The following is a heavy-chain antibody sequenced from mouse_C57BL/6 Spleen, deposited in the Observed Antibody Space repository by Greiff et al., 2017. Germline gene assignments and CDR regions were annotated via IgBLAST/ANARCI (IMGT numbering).Heavy chain of an antibody. CDR1: GYAFSSSW. Sequence: QVQLQQSGPELVKPGASVKISCKASGYAFSSSWMNWVKQRPGKGLEWIGRIYPGDGDTNYNGKFKGKATLTADKSSSTAYMQLSSLTSEDSAVYFCARERTGTGAMDYWGQGTSVTVSS. CDR2: IYPGDGDT. J-gene: IGHJ4*01. CDR3: ARERTGTGAMDY. V-gene: IGHV1-82*01. D-gene: IGHD4-1*01.